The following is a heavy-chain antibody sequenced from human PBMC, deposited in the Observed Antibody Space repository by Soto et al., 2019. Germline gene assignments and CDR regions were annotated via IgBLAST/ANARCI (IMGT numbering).Heavy chain of an antibody. CDR2: ISSNGVGT. V-gene: IGHV3-64*01. J-gene: IGHJ6*03. CDR3: ARRARPDFYYMDV. D-gene: IGHD6-6*01. Sequence: GSLRLSCAASGFTLSGYAMDWVRQAPGKGLEYVSGISSNGVGTYYANSVQGRFTISRDNSKNTVYLQMGSLRPEDMAVYYCARRARPDFYYMDVWGKGTTVTVS. CDR1: GFTLSGYA.